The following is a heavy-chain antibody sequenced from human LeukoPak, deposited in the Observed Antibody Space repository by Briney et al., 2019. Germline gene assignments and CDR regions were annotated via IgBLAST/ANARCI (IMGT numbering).Heavy chain of an antibody. CDR2: VIPIFGTA. V-gene: IGHV1-69*13. J-gene: IGHJ6*03. D-gene: IGHD1-26*01. CDR3: ARDPVIVGAKLSYYYYYMDV. Sequence: ASVKVSCKASGCTFSSYAMSWVRQAPGQGLEWMGGVIPIFGTANYAQKFQGRVTITADESTSTAYLQMSSLRSEDTAVYYCARDPVIVGAKLSYYYYYMDVWGKGTTVTVSS. CDR1: GCTFSSYA.